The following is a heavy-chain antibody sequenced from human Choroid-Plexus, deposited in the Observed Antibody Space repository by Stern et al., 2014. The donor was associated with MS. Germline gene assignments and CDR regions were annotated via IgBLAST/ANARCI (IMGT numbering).Heavy chain of an antibody. CDR3: AKDRQYLTYFFDH. CDR2: VSYDGSKK. D-gene: IGHD2/OR15-2a*01. Sequence: VQLVESGGGVVQPGRPLRLSCGASGFTFGSCAMHWVRQAPGKGLERVAGVSYDGSKKYYADSVKGRFTISRDNSQNTLYMQMSSLRPEDTAVYYCAKDRQYLTYFFDHWGQGSLVTVSS. J-gene: IGHJ5*02. CDR1: GFTFGSCA. V-gene: IGHV3-30*18.